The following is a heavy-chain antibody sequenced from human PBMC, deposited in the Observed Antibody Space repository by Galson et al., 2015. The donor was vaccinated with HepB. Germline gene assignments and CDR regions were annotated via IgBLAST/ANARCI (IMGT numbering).Heavy chain of an antibody. CDR1: GYTFTSYY. D-gene: IGHD2-15*01. J-gene: IGHJ4*02. V-gene: IGHV1-46*01. CDR2: INPSGGST. CDR3: ARGYRYAGSPYCSGGSCYPFDY. Sequence: SVKVSCKASGYTFTSYYMHWVRQAPGQGLEWMGIINPSGGSTSYAQKFQGRVTMTRDTSTSTVYMELSSLRSEDTAVYYCARGYRYAGSPYCSGGSCYPFDYWGQGTLVTVSS.